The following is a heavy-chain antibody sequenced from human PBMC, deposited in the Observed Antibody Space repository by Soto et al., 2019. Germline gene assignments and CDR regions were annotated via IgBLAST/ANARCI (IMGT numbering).Heavy chain of an antibody. J-gene: IGHJ4*02. CDR1: GFTFSDYA. CDR3: AKGFVNFDY. Sequence: GVLRLSCAASGFTFSDYAMSWVRQFPGKGLEWVSSITGPATSTYYADSVKGRFTISRDNSRNTLYLQMNSLEAEDTALYYCAKGFVNFDYWGQGTSVTVSS. D-gene: IGHD3-16*01. V-gene: IGHV3-23*01. CDR2: ITGPATST.